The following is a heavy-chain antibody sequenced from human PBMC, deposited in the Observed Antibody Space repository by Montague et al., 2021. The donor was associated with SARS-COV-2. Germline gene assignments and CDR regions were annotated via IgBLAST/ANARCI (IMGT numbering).Heavy chain of an antibody. CDR1: GGSISSYY. CDR3: ARGHYYGRKDYCGGVDV. V-gene: IGHV4-59*13. CDR2: IYYTGST. D-gene: IGHD3-10*01. Sequence: SETLSLTCTVSGGSISSYYWTWIRQPPGKGLEWIGYIYYTGSTNYNPSLESRVTISLDTSKNQFSLKLSSVTAADTAVYYCARGHYYGRKDYCGGVDVGGQGPRVTVS. J-gene: IGHJ6*02.